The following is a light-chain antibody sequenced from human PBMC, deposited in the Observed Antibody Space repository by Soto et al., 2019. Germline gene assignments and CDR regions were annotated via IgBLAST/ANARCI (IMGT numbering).Light chain of an antibody. CDR3: QQSYTTPPT. J-gene: IGKJ2*01. CDR1: QYISTY. V-gene: IGKV1-39*01. Sequence: DILMTQSPTSLSASVGDRVTITCRASQYISTYLNWYQQRPGKAPSLLIHTASSLARGVPSRFSGSGSGTDFTLTISSLQPEDFASYYCQQSYTTPPTFGLGTKLEIK. CDR2: TAS.